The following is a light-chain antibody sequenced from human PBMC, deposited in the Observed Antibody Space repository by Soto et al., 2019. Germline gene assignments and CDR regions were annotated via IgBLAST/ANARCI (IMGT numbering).Light chain of an antibody. CDR3: SSYAGSNIDV. CDR2: EVS. J-gene: IGLJ1*01. CDR1: SSDVGGYNY. V-gene: IGLV2-8*01. Sequence: QSALTQPPSASGSPGQSVTISCTGTSSDVGGYNYVSWYQQHPGKAPKLMIYEVSKRPSGVPDRFSGSKSGNTASLTVSGLHAEDEADYYCSSYAGSNIDVFGTGTKLTVL.